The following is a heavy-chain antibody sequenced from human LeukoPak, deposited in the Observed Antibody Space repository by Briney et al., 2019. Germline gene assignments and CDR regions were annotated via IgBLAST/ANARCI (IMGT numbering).Heavy chain of an antibody. CDR3: ARGDSPYYYYYYMDV. V-gene: IGHV1-2*02. CDR1: GYTFTSYG. J-gene: IGHJ6*03. Sequence: ASVKVSCKASGYTFTSYGISWVRQAPGQGLEWMGWINPNSGGTNYAQKFQGRVTMTRDTSISTAYMELSRLRSDDTAVYYCARGDSPYYYYYYMDVWGKGTTVTVSS. CDR2: INPNSGGT. D-gene: IGHD3-22*01.